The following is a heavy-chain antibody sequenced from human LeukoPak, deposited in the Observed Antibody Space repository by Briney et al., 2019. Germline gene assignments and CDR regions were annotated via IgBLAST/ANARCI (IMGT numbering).Heavy chain of an antibody. CDR1: GYSFISYG. CDR3: ARSGFTVVPIANYHDGMDV. J-gene: IGHJ6*02. D-gene: IGHD2-2*01. V-gene: IGHV1-18*01. CDR2: ISGNSGNT. Sequence: ASVKVSCKCSGYSFISYGINWVRQAPGQGLEWMGWISGNSGNTKYADKFQGRVTMTTDTSTETAYMELRSLRSDDTAVYYCARSGFTVVPIANYHDGMDVWGHGTTVTVSS.